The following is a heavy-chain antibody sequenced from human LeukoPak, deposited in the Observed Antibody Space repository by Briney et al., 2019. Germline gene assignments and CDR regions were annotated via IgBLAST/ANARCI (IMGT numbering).Heavy chain of an antibody. V-gene: IGHV3-48*01. CDR1: GFTFSSYS. CDR3: AKGPLRGTAAAIDY. D-gene: IGHD6-13*01. Sequence: PGGSLRLSCAASGFTFSSYSMNWVRQAPGKGLEWISYIGSSISTIYYADSVKGRFTISRDISTDTLWLQMDSLRTEDTAVYYCAKGPLRGTAAAIDYWGQGTLVTVSS. J-gene: IGHJ4*02. CDR2: IGSSISTI.